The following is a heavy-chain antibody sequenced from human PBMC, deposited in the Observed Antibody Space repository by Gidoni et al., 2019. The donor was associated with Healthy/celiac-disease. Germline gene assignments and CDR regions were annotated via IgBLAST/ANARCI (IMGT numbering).Heavy chain of an antibody. J-gene: IGHJ6*02. D-gene: IGHD1-26*01. CDR3: ARERGRRVGSYYYYGMDV. CDR1: GGSISRGSYY. CDR2: IYTSGST. V-gene: IGHV4-61*02. Sequence: QVQLQESGPGLVKPSQTLSLTCTVSGGSISRGSYYWSWIRQPAGKGLEWIGRIYTSGSTNYNPSLKSRVTISVDTSKNQFSLKLSSVTAADTAVYYCARERGRRVGSYYYYGMDVWGQGTTVTVSS.